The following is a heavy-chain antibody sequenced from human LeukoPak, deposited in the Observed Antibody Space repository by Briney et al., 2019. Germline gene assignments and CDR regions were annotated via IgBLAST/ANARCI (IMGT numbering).Heavy chain of an antibody. J-gene: IGHJ4*02. CDR1: GYTFTSYA. Sequence: GASVKVSCKASGYTFTSYAMHWVRQAPGQRLEWMGWINAGNGNTKYSQKFQGRVTITRDTSASTAYMELSSLRSEDTAVYYCARDFPDPLGGYNWVAYWGQGTLVTVSS. V-gene: IGHV1-3*01. D-gene: IGHD5-24*01. CDR3: ARDFPDPLGGYNWVAY. CDR2: INAGNGNT.